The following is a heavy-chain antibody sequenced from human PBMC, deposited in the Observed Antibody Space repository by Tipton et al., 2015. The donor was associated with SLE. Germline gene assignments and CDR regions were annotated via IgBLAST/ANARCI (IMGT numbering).Heavy chain of an antibody. V-gene: IGHV3-9*01. J-gene: IGHJ4*02. CDR3: AKERILKRGYSYGAIDY. Sequence: SLRLSCAASGFRVDEYGMHWVRQAPGKGLEWVSGISWNSGNMGYSDSAEGRFTISRDNAKKSLYLQMDFVRPEDTALYYCAKERILKRGYSYGAIDYWGQGIRVIVSS. D-gene: IGHD5-18*01. CDR2: ISWNSGNM. CDR1: GFRVDEYG.